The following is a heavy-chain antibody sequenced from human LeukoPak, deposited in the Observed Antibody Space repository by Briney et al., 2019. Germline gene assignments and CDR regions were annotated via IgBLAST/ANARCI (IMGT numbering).Heavy chain of an antibody. J-gene: IGHJ6*02. CDR2: ISSSSSYI. Sequence: GGSLRLSCAASGFTFSSYSMNWVRQAPGKGLEWVSSISSSSSYIYYADSVKGRFTIPRDNAKNSLYLQMNSLRAEDTAVYYCARECYYDSSGYYITVSMDVWGQGTTVTVSS. V-gene: IGHV3-21*01. D-gene: IGHD3-22*01. CDR1: GFTFSSYS. CDR3: ARECYYDSSGYYITVSMDV.